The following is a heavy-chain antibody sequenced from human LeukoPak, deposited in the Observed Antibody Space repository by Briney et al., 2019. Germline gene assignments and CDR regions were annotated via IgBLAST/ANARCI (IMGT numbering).Heavy chain of an antibody. CDR3: AKDMDYYDSSGYYRLPNIDY. CDR2: ISYDGSNK. V-gene: IGHV3-30*18. J-gene: IGHJ4*02. D-gene: IGHD3-22*01. CDR1: GFTFSSYG. Sequence: GRSLRLSCAASGFTFSSYGMHWVRQAPRKGLEWVAVISYDGSNKYYADSVKGRFTISRDNSKNTLYLQMNSLRAEDTAVYYCAKDMDYYDSSGYYRLPNIDYWGQGTLVTVSS.